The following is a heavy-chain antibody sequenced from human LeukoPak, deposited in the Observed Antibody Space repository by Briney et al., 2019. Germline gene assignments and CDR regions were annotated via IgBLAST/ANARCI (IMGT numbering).Heavy chain of an antibody. V-gene: IGHV3-49*03. J-gene: IGHJ4*02. CDR2: IRSKAYGGTT. Sequence: GGFLRLSCTASGFTFGDYAMSWFRQAPGEGLEWVGFIRSKAYGGTTDYAASVKGRFTISRDNSKSIAYLQMNSLKTEDTAVYYCTRSWFGELSRYFDYWGQGTLVTVSS. CDR3: TRSWFGELSRYFDY. D-gene: IGHD3-10*01. CDR1: GFTFGDYA.